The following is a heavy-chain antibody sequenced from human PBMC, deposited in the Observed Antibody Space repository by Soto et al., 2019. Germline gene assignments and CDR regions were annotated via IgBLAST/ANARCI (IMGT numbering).Heavy chain of an antibody. CDR3: ARDLTDYGDMSYYYYGMDV. V-gene: IGHV4-31*03. Sequence: QVQLQESGPGLVKPSQTLSLTCTVSGGSISSGGYYWSWIRQHPGKGLEWIGYIYYSGSTYYNPSLKSRVTISVDTSKNQCSLKLSSVTAADTAVYYCARDLTDYGDMSYYYYGMDVWGQGTTVTVSS. CDR1: GGSISSGGYY. D-gene: IGHD4-17*01. CDR2: IYYSGST. J-gene: IGHJ6*02.